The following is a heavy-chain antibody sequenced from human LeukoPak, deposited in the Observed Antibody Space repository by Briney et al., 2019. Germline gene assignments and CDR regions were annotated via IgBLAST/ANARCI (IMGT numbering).Heavy chain of an antibody. CDR1: GGSISSYY. V-gene: IGHV4-59*08. J-gene: IGHJ5*02. CDR3: ARRDGYNWFDP. D-gene: IGHD5-24*01. Sequence: PSETLSLTCTVSGGSISSYYWSWIRQPPGKGLEWIGYIYYSGSTNYNPSLKSRVTISVDTSKNQFPLKLSSVTAADTAVYYCARRDGYNWFDPWGQGTLVTVSS. CDR2: IYYSGST.